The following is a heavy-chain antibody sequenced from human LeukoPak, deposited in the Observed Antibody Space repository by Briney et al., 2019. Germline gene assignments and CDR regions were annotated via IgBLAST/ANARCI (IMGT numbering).Heavy chain of an antibody. D-gene: IGHD6-19*01. CDR3: ARPNIAVAGGDFDY. CDR1: GFIFSDHY. V-gene: IGHV3-72*01. CDR2: IRNRAYSYTT. J-gene: IGHJ4*02. Sequence: PGGSLRLSCAASGFIFSDHYMVWVRQAPGKGLEWVGRIRNRAYSYTTDYAAPVKGRFTISRDDSKNSLYLHMSSLRTEDTAVYYCARPNIAVAGGDFDYWGQGTLVTVSS.